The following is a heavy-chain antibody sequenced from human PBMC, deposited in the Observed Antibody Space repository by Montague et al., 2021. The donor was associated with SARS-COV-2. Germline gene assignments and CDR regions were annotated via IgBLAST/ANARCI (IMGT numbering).Heavy chain of an antibody. CDR1: GGSISSSNYY. V-gene: IGHV4-39*02. Sequence: SETLSLTCTVSGGSISSSNYYWDWIRQPPGKGLEWIGSIYDSGSTYYNPSLKSRVTIYVDTSKNHFSLKLSYVTAADKAVYYCARRGRKLLPVATTIGGFDIWGQGTMVSVSS. J-gene: IGHJ3*02. CDR2: IYDSGST. D-gene: IGHD5-12*01. CDR3: ARRGRKLLPVATTIGGFDI.